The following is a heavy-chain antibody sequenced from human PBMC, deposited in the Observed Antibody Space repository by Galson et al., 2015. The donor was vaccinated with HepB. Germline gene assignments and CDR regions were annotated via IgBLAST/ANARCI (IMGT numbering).Heavy chain of an antibody. CDR3: VRDIGGVFYFDC. D-gene: IGHD2-15*01. V-gene: IGHV3-48*03. CDR2: IRKDGNSK. CDR1: GFAFSSYN. Sequence: SLRLSCAASGFAFSSYNMHWARQAPGKGLEWVAFIRKDGNSKQYGDSVKGRFTTSRDNAKTSLYLQMNSLRDEDTAVYYCVRDIGGVFYFDCWGQGTLVTVSS. J-gene: IGHJ4*02.